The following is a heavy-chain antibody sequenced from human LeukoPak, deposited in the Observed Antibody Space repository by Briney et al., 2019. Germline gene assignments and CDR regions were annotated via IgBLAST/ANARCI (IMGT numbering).Heavy chain of an antibody. CDR1: GFTFSSYG. CDR2: ISGSGGST. D-gene: IGHD6-6*01. V-gene: IGHV3-23*01. J-gene: IGHJ6*03. Sequence: GGSLRLSCAASGFTFSSYGMSWVRQAPGKGLEWVSAISGSGGSTYYADSVKGRFTISRDNSKNTLFLQMNSLRADDTAVYYCAKDLEYDRAFYYYMDVWGKGTMVTVSS. CDR3: AKDLEYDRAFYYYMDV.